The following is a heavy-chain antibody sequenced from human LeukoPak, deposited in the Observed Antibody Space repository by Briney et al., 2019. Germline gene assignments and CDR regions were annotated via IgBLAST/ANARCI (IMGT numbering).Heavy chain of an antibody. D-gene: IGHD3-16*01. Sequence: GGSLRLSCAASGFTFSYYAMHWVRQAPGKGLEGVAVISYDGSNKYYADSVKGRFTISRDNSKNTLYLQMNSLRAEDTALYYCARGSSNYGNWFDPWGQGTLVTVSS. CDR2: ISYDGSNK. CDR1: GFTFSYYA. CDR3: ARGSSNYGNWFDP. V-gene: IGHV3-30*04. J-gene: IGHJ5*02.